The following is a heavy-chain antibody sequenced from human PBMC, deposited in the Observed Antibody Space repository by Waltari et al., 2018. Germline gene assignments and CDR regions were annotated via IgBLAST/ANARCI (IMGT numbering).Heavy chain of an antibody. CDR3: ARGLGSYGGNHHYYYYGMDV. V-gene: IGHV4-4*07. Sequence: QVQLQESGPGLVKPSETLSLTCTVSGGSISSYYWSWIRQPAGKGLEWIGRSYTSGSTNYNPSLKSRVTMSVDTSKNQCSLKLSSVTAADTAVYYCARGLGSYGGNHHYYYYGMDVWGQGTTVTVSS. CDR2: SYTSGST. CDR1: GGSISSYY. J-gene: IGHJ6*02. D-gene: IGHD4-17*01.